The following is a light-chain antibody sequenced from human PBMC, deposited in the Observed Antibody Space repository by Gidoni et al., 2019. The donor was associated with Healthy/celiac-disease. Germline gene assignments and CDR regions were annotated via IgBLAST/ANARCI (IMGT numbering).Light chain of an antibody. CDR3: QQYNSYPRT. Sequence: DIQMTQSPSTLSASVGDRVTITCRASQSSSSRLACYQQKPEKAPKLLIYNESSLERGVPSRFSGSGSGTEFTLTISSRQPDDFATYYYQQYNSYPRTFXQXTKVEIK. V-gene: IGKV1-5*03. CDR1: QSSSSR. J-gene: IGKJ1*01. CDR2: NES.